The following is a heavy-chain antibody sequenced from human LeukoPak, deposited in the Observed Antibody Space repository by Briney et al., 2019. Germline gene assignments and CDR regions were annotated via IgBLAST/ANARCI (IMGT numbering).Heavy chain of an antibody. Sequence: PSETLSLTCAVSGYSISSGYYWSWIRQPPGKGLEWIGEINHSGSTNYNPSLKSRVTISVDTSKNQFSLKLSSVTAADTAVYYCASRRITMVRGVNWFDPWGQGTLVTVSS. D-gene: IGHD3-10*01. CDR3: ASRRITMVRGVNWFDP. CDR2: INHSGST. J-gene: IGHJ5*02. V-gene: IGHV4-34*01. CDR1: GYSISSGYY.